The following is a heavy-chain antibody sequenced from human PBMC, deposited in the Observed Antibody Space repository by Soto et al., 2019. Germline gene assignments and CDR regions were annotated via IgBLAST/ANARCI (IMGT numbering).Heavy chain of an antibody. J-gene: IGHJ4*02. CDR1: GFTFSSYA. V-gene: IGHV3-23*01. Sequence: GGSLRLSCAASGFTFSSYAMSWVRQAPGKGLEWVSAISGSGGSTYYADSVKGRFTISRDNSKNTLYLQMNSLRAEDTAVYYCARVELLWFGELDYWGQGTLVTVSS. D-gene: IGHD3-10*01. CDR3: ARVELLWFGELDY. CDR2: ISGSGGST.